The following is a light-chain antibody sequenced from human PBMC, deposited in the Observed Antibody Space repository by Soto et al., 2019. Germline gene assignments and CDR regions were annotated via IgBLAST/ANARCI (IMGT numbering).Light chain of an antibody. CDR1: ASDIGSYDY. V-gene: IGLV2-14*01. CDR2: EVT. Sequence: QSALTQPASVSGSPGQSITVSCTGTASDIGSYDYVSWYQHHPGKAPKLLIYEVTNRPSGVSNRFSGSKSDYTASLTISGLQAEGEGHYYCASYTGSTTRWVFGGGTKLTVL. J-gene: IGLJ3*02. CDR3: ASYTGSTTRWV.